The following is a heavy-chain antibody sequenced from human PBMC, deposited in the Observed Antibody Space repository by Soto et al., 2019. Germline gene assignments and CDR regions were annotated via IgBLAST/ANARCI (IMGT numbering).Heavy chain of an antibody. CDR1: GYTFTSYD. V-gene: IGHV1-8*01. J-gene: IGHJ4*02. CDR3: ARGTMVRGAHDY. Sequence: QVQLVQSWAEVKKPGASVKVSCKASGYTFTSYDINWVRQATGQGLEWMGWMNPNSGNTGYSQKFQGRVTMTRNTSISTAYMELSSLRSEDTAVYYCARGTMVRGAHDYWGQGTLVTVSS. D-gene: IGHD3-10*01. CDR2: MNPNSGNT.